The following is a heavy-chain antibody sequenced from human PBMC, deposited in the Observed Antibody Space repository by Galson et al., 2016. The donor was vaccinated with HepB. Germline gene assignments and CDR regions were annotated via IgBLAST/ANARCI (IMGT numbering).Heavy chain of an antibody. CDR3: AKESAVGATLPFDF. CDR2: LDPEEGDT. Sequence: SVKVSCKVSGFTLSELSIHWVRQAPGKRLEWMGGLDPEEGDTIYAQKFQDRVTMTEDTSADTAYLDLSSLTSEDTAGYYCAKESAVGATLPFDFWGQGTVVTVSS. J-gene: IGHJ4*02. V-gene: IGHV1-24*01. D-gene: IGHD1-26*01. CDR1: GFTLSELS.